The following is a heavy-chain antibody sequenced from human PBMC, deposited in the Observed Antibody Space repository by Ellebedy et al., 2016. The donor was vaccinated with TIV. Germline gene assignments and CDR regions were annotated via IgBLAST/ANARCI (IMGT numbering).Heavy chain of an antibody. Sequence: GESLKISCAASGFTFSDNAMPWVRQAPGKGLEWVSTITSINTHYADSVKGRFIISRDNSKNTLYLQMNSLRAEDTAVYYCAKSPSRKPGLVDSWGQGTLVTVSS. CDR2: ITSINT. D-gene: IGHD1-14*01. CDR1: GFTFSDNA. V-gene: IGHV3-23*01. J-gene: IGHJ4*02. CDR3: AKSPSRKPGLVDS.